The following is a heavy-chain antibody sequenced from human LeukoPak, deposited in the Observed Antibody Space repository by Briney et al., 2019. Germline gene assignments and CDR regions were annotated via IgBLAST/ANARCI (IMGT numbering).Heavy chain of an antibody. D-gene: IGHD5-12*01. CDR3: ARVYGSGYDFRGAFDI. J-gene: IGHJ3*02. CDR2: IYYTGST. Sequence: SETLSLTCTVSGGYISTYYWTWIRQPPGKGLEWIVYIYYTGSTNYNPSLKSRVTISVDTSKNQFSLKLSSVTAADTAVYYCARVYGSGYDFRGAFDIWGQGTMVTVSS. V-gene: IGHV4-59*01. CDR1: GGYISTYY.